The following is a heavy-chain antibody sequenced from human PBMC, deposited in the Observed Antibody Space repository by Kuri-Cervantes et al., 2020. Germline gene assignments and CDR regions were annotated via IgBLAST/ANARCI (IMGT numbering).Heavy chain of an antibody. CDR1: GGSISSRDYY. V-gene: IGHV4-4*02. CDR3: ARDPVSYCSSTSCYRSSAFDI. D-gene: IGHD2-2*02. CDR2: IYHSGST. Sequence: SETLSLTCTVSGGSISSRDYYWSWVRQPPGKGLEWIGEIYHSGSTNYNPSLKSRVTISVDKSKNQFSLKLSSVTAADTAVYYCARDPVSYCSSTSCYRSSAFDIWGQGTMVTVSS. J-gene: IGHJ3*02.